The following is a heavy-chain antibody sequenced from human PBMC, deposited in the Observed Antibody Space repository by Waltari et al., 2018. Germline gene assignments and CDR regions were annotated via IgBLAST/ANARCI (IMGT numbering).Heavy chain of an antibody. J-gene: IGHJ3*02. D-gene: IGHD3-3*01. V-gene: IGHV1-2*02. CDR3: ARDLFPNFWSGYGFDI. CDR1: GYTFSDYQ. CDR2: INPKSGAT. Sequence: QVHLVQSGAEVKKPGASVRLSGKTSGYTFSDYQIYWVRQAPGQGLEWMGWINPKSGATNPAQKFQGRVTLTRDTSTSTVYMELRGLTSDDTAIFYCARDLFPNFWSGYGFDIWGQGTKVTVSS.